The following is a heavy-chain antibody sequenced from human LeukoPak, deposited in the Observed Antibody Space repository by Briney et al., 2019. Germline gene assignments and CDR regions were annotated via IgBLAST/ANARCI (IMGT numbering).Heavy chain of an antibody. CDR1: GFTFSSHW. D-gene: IGHD5-18*01. V-gene: IGHV3-23*01. J-gene: IGHJ4*02. Sequence: GSLRLSCAASGFTFSSHWMHWVRQAPGKGLEWVSVISGSGDSTYYADSVKGRFTISRDNSKNTLYLQMNSLRAEDTAVYYCAKARAAMVTDYWGQGTLVTVSS. CDR2: ISGSGDST. CDR3: AKARAAMVTDY.